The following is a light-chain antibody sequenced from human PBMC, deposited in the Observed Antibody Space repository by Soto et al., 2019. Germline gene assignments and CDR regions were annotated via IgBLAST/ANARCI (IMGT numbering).Light chain of an antibody. CDR3: QQNNRYPWT. J-gene: IGKJ1*01. CDR1: QNVGTW. Sequence: DTPMTQSPSTLSASVGERVTITCRASQNVGTWLAWYQQKPGKAPNLLIYKASNLERGVPSRFSGSGSGTEFTLTISSLQPDDLATYYCQQNNRYPWTFGQGTKVDIK. V-gene: IGKV1-5*03. CDR2: KAS.